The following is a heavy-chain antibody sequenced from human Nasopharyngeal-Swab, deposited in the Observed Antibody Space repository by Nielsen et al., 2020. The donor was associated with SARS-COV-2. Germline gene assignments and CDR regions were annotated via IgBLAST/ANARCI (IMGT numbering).Heavy chain of an antibody. CDR1: GYTFTSYA. D-gene: IGHD3-10*01. V-gene: IGHV1-18*01. CDR3: ARGPGYYYGSGSYYPLLEYYGMDV. J-gene: IGHJ6*02. Sequence: ASVKVSCKASGYTFTSYAMNWVRQAPGQGLEWMGWISAYNGNTNYAQKLQGRVTMTTDTSTSTAYMELRSLRSDDTAVYYCARGPGYYYGSGSYYPLLEYYGMDVWGQGTTVTVSS. CDR2: ISAYNGNT.